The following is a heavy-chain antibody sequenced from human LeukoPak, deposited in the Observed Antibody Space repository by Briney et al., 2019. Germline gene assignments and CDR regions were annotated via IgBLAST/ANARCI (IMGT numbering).Heavy chain of an antibody. CDR2: IIPIFGTA. Sequence: SVKVSCKASGGTFSSYAISWVRQAPGQGLEWMGGIIPIFGTANYAQKFQGRVTITTDESTSTAYMELSSLRSEDTAVYYCAIQEYSSSNYYYYMDVWGKGTTVTVSS. V-gene: IGHV1-69*05. CDR3: AIQEYSSSNYYYYMDV. CDR1: GGTFSSYA. J-gene: IGHJ6*03. D-gene: IGHD6-6*01.